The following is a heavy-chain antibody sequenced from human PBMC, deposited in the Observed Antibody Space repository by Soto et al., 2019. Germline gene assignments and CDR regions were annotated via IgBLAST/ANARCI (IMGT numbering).Heavy chain of an antibody. CDR2: ISSSSSTI. Sequence: EVQLVESGGGLVQPGGSLRLSCAASGFTFSSYSMNWVRQAPGKGLEWVSYISSSSSTIYYADSVKGRFTIYRDNAKKSLYLQMNSLRAEDTAVYYCARHPERIAEIGWFDPWGQGTLVTVSS. J-gene: IGHJ5*02. CDR3: ARHPERIAEIGWFDP. CDR1: GFTFSSYS. D-gene: IGHD6-13*01. V-gene: IGHV3-48*01.